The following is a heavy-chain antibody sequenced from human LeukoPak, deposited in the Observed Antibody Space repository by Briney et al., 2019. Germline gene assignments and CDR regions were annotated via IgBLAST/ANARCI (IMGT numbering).Heavy chain of an antibody. J-gene: IGHJ5*02. Sequence: SVKVSCKASGGTFSSYAISWVRQAPGQGLEWMGRIIPILGIANYAQKFQGRVTITADKSTSTAYMELSSLRSEDTAVYYCAGDEQGLLWFGELLYGNNWFDPWGQGTLVTVSS. V-gene: IGHV1-69*04. D-gene: IGHD3-10*01. CDR1: GGTFSSYA. CDR2: IIPILGIA. CDR3: AGDEQGLLWFGELLYGNNWFDP.